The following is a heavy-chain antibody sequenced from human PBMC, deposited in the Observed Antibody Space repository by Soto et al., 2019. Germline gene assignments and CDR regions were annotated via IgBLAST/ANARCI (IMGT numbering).Heavy chain of an antibody. D-gene: IGHD2-15*01. J-gene: IGHJ6*03. CDR1: GFTFSNYW. Sequence: EVQLVESGGGLVQPGGSLRLSCAASGFTFSNYWMYWVRQAPGKGLVWVSRINSDGSVSSYADSVKGRLTISRDNVKNHLYLQMNSLRAEDPAVYYCARGDCVGGPCYSLAGSFYYYMDVWGKGTTVTVFS. CDR3: ARGDCVGGPCYSLAGSFYYYMDV. V-gene: IGHV3-74*01. CDR2: INSDGSVS.